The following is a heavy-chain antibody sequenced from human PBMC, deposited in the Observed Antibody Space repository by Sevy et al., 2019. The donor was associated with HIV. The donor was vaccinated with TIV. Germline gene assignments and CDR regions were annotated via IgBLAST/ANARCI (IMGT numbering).Heavy chain of an antibody. CDR3: TRRSTQSYSGSDY. D-gene: IGHD3-10*01. V-gene: IGHV3-73*01. J-gene: IGHJ4*02. CDR2: IRGEAHNYAT. CDR1: GFIFSGSA. Sequence: GGSLRLSCAASGFIFSGSAIHWVRQASGKGLEWVGLIRGEAHNYATVYAASLEGRFTLSRDDSKDTAYLQMNSLKIEDTAIYYCTRRSTQSYSGSDYWGQGTVVTVSS.